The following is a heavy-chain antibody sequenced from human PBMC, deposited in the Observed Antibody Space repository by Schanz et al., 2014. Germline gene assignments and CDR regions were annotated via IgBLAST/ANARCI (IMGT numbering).Heavy chain of an antibody. V-gene: IGHV1-8*02. J-gene: IGHJ6*03. D-gene: IGHD4-17*01. Sequence: QVQLVQSGAEVKKPGASVRLSCEASGYTFTSYDINWVRQAPGQGLEWMGWMNPNSGNTVYAQKFQGRVTMTRHTSISTAYMELSSLRSEDTAVYYCARAPVTVGTYHYYMDVWGKGTTVTVSS. CDR1: GYTFTSYD. CDR3: ARAPVTVGTYHYYMDV. CDR2: MNPNSGNT.